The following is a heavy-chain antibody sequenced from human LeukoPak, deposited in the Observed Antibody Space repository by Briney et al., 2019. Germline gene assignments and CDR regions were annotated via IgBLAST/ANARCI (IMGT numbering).Heavy chain of an antibody. CDR1: GFTFSSYS. Sequence: TGGSLRLSCAASGFTFSSYSMNWVRQAPGKGLEWVSSISSSSSYIYYADSVKGRFTISRDNAKNSLYLQMNSLRAEDTAVYYCARAWTPRWGLLFSYWYFDLWGRGTPVTVSS. J-gene: IGHJ2*01. CDR2: ISSSSSYI. D-gene: IGHD1-26*01. CDR3: ARAWTPRWGLLFSYWYFDL. V-gene: IGHV3-21*01.